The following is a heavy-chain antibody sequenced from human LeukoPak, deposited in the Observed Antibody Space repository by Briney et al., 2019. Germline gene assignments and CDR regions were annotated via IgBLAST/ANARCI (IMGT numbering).Heavy chain of an antibody. D-gene: IGHD6-13*01. CDR3: ARDRAAAGRDFDF. V-gene: IGHV3-48*02. Sequence: GGSLRLSCAASGFTFSSYSMNWVRQAPGKGLEWVSYISRSGSTIHYADSVKGRFTISRDNAKNSLYLQMNSLRDEDTAVYYCARDRAAAGRDFDFWGQGTLVTVSS. CDR1: GFTFSSYS. CDR2: ISRSGSTI. J-gene: IGHJ4*02.